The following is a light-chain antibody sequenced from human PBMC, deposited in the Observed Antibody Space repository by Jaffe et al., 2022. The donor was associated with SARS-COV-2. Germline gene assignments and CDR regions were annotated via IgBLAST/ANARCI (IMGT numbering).Light chain of an antibody. CDR3: AAWDDSLSGRWV. J-gene: IGLJ3*02. CDR2: RNN. Sequence: QSVLTQPPSASGTPGQRVSISCSGSSSNIGSNYLQWYQQLPGTAPKLLIYRNNQRPSGVPDRFSGSKSDTSASLAISGLRSEDEADYYCAAWDDSLSGRWVFGGGTKLTVL. V-gene: IGLV1-47*01. CDR1: SSNIGSNY.